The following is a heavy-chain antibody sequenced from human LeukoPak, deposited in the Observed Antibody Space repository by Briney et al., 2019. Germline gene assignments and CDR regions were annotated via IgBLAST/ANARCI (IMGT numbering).Heavy chain of an antibody. V-gene: IGHV3-23*01. CDR1: GFTFRNYA. Sequence: GGSLRLSCAASGFTFRNYAMSWVRQTPGKGLEWISAIRGSGSDTFYADSVKGRFTVARDNSKNSLYLQMNSLTDEDTAIYYCAKHYIRTHDYWGQGTLVTVSS. D-gene: IGHD3-10*01. CDR2: IRGSGSDT. J-gene: IGHJ4*02. CDR3: AKHYIRTHDY.